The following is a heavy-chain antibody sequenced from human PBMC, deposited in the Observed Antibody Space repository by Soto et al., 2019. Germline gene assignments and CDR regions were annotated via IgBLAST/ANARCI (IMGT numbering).Heavy chain of an antibody. J-gene: IGHJ5*02. CDR3: ATGASNSTGWYIWFAP. V-gene: IGHV1-69*01. CDR2: IIPKFGTT. Sequence: QVQLVQSGAEVKKPGSSVKVSCKVSGGTFSTYPINWVRQAPGQGLEFMGGIIPKFGTTNYAQKFRGTVTITADESTSTAYMELNNLRSEDTAVYYCATGASNSTGWYIWFAPWGQGPLVTVSS. CDR1: GGTFSTYP. D-gene: IGHD6-19*01.